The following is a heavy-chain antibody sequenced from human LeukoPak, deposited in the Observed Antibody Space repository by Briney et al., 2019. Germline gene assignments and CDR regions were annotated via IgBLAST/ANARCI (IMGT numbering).Heavy chain of an antibody. CDR1: GFNFSPYA. CDR3: AKSTSQYYYFYMDV. V-gene: IGHV3-30*02. CDR2: IRYDGNNK. Sequence: GGSLRLSCVASGFNFSPYAVHWVRQAPGKGLEWVAFIRYDGNNKNYADSVMGRFTISRDNPKNTLYLQLNSLRAEDTAVYYCAKSTSQYYYFYMDVWGNGTTVTVSS. D-gene: IGHD5/OR15-5a*01. J-gene: IGHJ6*03.